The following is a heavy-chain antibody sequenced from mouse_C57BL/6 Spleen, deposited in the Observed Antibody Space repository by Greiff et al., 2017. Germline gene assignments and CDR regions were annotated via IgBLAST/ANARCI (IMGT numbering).Heavy chain of an antibody. CDR2: IWSGGST. Sequence: VKVVESGPGLVQPSQSLSITCTVSGFSLTSYGVHWVRQSPGKGLEWLGVIWSGGSTDYNAAFISRLSISKDNSKSQVFFKMNSLQADDTAIYYCAPWDQGFAYWGQGTLVTVSA. CDR3: APWDQGFAY. D-gene: IGHD4-1*01. CDR1: GFSLTSYG. V-gene: IGHV2-2*01. J-gene: IGHJ3*01.